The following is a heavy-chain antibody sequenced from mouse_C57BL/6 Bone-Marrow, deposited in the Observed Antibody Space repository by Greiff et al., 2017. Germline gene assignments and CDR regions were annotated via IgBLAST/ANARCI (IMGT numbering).Heavy chain of an antibody. CDR2: ISSGGSYT. J-gene: IGHJ2*01. D-gene: IGHD2-4*01. CDR3: ARLGITTGFDY. V-gene: IGHV5-6*02. CDR1: GFTFSSYG. Sequence: DVKLVESGGDLVKPGGSLKLSCAASGFTFSSYGMSWVRQTPDKRLEWVATISSGGSYTYYPDSVKGRFTISRDNAKNTLYLQMSSLKSEDTAMYYCARLGITTGFDYWGQGTTLTVSS.